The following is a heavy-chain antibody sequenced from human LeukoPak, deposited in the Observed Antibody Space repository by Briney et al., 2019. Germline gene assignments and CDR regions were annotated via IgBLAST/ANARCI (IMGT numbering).Heavy chain of an antibody. V-gene: IGHV1-8*01. J-gene: IGHJ6*03. D-gene: IGHD6-13*01. CDR3: ARGSSSWIPYYYYMDV. CDR2: MNPNSGNT. CDR1: GYTFTSYD. Sequence: GASVKVSCKASGYTFTSYDINWVRQAPGQGLEWMGWMNPNSGNTGYAQKLQGRVTMTRNTSISTAYMELSSLRSEDTAVYYCARGSSSWIPYYYYMDVWGKGTTVTVSS.